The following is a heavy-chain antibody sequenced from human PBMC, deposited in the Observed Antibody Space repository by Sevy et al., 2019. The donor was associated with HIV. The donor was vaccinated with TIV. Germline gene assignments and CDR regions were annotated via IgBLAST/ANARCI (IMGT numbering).Heavy chain of an antibody. CDR3: ARGDSNWNYDGEDKVFDY. V-gene: IGHV1-2*02. J-gene: IGHJ4*02. D-gene: IGHD1-7*01. Sequence: ASVKVSCKASGYTFTGYYMHWVRQAPGQGLEWMGWINPNSGGTNYAQKFQGRVTMTRDTSISTAYMELSRLRSDDTAVYYCARGDSNWNYDGEDKVFDYWGQGTLVTVSS. CDR1: GYTFTGYY. CDR2: INPNSGGT.